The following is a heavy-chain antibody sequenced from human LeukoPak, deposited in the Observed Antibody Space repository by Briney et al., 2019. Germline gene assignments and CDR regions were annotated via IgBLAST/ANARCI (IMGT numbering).Heavy chain of an antibody. CDR1: GGSISSSSYY. D-gene: IGHD2-15*01. J-gene: IGHJ6*03. CDR2: IYYSGST. Sequence: SETLSLTCTVSGGSISSSSYYWGWIRQPPGKGLECIGSIYYSGSTHDNPSLKSRVTISVDTSKNQFSPKLSSVTAADTAVYYCARQLNPHKLPSLRVYYMDVWGKGTTVTISS. V-gene: IGHV4-39*01. CDR3: ARQLNPHKLPSLRVYYMDV.